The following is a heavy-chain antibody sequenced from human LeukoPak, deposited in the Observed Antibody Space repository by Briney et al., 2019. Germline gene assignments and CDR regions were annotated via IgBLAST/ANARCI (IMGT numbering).Heavy chain of an antibody. D-gene: IGHD2-15*01. V-gene: IGHV4-34*01. CDR3: ARIVADIVVVVAASNHNWFDP. J-gene: IGHJ5*02. CDR1: GGSFSGYY. Sequence: SETLSLTCAVYGGSFSGYYWSWIRQPPGKGLEWIGEINYSGSTNYNPSLTSRVTISVDTSKNQFSLKLSAVAAADTAVYYCARIVADIVVVVAASNHNWFDPWGQGTLVTVSS. CDR2: INYSGST.